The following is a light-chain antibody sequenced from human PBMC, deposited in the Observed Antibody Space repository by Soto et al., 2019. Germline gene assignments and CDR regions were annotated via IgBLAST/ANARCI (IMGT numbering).Light chain of an antibody. J-gene: IGKJ5*01. CDR3: QQAYSFPIT. Sequence: IEMTQSPSTLSASVGDRVTITCXASQTIGSWLAWYQQKPGTAPKLLIYDASTLESGVPSRFSGSGSGTDFTLTINSLQHEDFATYYCQQAYSFPITFGQGTRLEIK. CDR2: DAS. V-gene: IGKV1-5*01. CDR1: QTIGSW.